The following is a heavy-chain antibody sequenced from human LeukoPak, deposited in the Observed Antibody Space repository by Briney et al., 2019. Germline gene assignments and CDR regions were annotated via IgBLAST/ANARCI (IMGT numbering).Heavy chain of an antibody. V-gene: IGHV5-51*01. J-gene: IGHJ4*02. CDR1: GYSFTSYW. D-gene: IGHD3-9*01. CDR3: ASAPVVRRYFDYPEADY. Sequence: GESLKISCKGSGYSFTSYWIGWVRQMPGKGLEWMGIIYPGDSDTRYSPSFQGQVTISADKSISTAYLQWSSLKASDTAMYYCASAPVVRRYFDYPEADYWGQGTLVTVSS. CDR2: IYPGDSDT.